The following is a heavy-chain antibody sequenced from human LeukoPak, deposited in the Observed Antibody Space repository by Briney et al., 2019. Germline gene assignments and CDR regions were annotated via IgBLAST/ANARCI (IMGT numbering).Heavy chain of an antibody. V-gene: IGHV4-34*01. Sequence: SETLSLTCAVYGVSFSGYYWSWIRQPPGKGLEWIGEINHSGSTNYNPSLKSRVTISVDTSKNQFSLKLSSVTAADTAVYYCARDYSSGWYGAFDIWGQGTMVTVSS. J-gene: IGHJ3*02. CDR1: GVSFSGYY. CDR2: INHSGST. D-gene: IGHD6-19*01. CDR3: ARDYSSGWYGAFDI.